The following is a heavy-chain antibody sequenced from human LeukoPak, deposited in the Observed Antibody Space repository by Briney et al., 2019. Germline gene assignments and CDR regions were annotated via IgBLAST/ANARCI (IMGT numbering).Heavy chain of an antibody. CDR1: GYTFTGYY. CDR2: INPNSGGT. D-gene: IGHD4-17*01. Sequence: ASVKVSCKASGYTFTGYYMHWVRQAPGQGLEWMGWINPNSGGTNYAQKFQGRVTMTRDTSISTAYMELSRLRSDDTAVYYCARDNRMTTVMTHAFDIWGQGTMVTVSS. CDR3: ARDNRMTTVMTHAFDI. V-gene: IGHV1-2*02. J-gene: IGHJ3*02.